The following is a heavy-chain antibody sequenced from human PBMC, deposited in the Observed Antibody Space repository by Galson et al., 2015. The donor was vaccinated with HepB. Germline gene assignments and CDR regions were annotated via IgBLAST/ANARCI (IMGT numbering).Heavy chain of an antibody. J-gene: IGHJ1*01. CDR3: ARASLYSNYYFQY. CDR1: GFTFGSYG. Sequence: SLRLSCAASGFTFGSYGMHWVRQAPGKGLECVSYISGGSSTIYYADSVKGRFTISRDNAKNSLYLQMNSLRAEDTAVYYCARASLYSNYYFQYWGQGTLVTVSS. CDR2: ISGGSSTI. D-gene: IGHD4-11*01. V-gene: IGHV3-48*04.